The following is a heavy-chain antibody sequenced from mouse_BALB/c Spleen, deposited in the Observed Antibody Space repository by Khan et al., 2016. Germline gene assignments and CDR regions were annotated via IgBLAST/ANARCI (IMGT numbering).Heavy chain of an antibody. CDR2: INTHTRVP. V-gene: IGHV9-4*02. Sequence: QIQLVQSGPELKKPGETVRISCKASGYAFTTAGIQWVQKMPGKGLKWIGWINTHTRVPKYAEDFKGRFAFSLETSISTAYLQISNLKNEDTATXFCARGYGYIYAMDYWGQGTSVTVSS. CDR3: ARGYGYIYAMDY. J-gene: IGHJ4*01. D-gene: IGHD2-2*01. CDR1: GYAFTTAG.